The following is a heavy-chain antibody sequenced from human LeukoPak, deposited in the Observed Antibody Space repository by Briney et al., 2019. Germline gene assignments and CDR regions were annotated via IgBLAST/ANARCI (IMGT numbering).Heavy chain of an antibody. CDR2: INHSGST. J-gene: IGHJ5*02. D-gene: IGHD3-22*01. CDR1: GGSFSGYY. V-gene: IGHV4-34*01. CDR3: ARVDYYDSSGYFEGAWFDP. Sequence: SETLSLTCAVYGGSFSGYYWSWIRQPPGKGLEWIGEINHSGSTNYNPSLKSRVTISVDTSRNQCSLNLSSVTAADTAVYYCARVDYYDSSGYFEGAWFDPWGQGALVTVSS.